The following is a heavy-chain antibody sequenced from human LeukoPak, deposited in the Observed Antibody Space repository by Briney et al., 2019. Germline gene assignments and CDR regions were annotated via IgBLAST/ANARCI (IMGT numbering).Heavy chain of an antibody. CDR2: ISAYNGNT. Sequence: ASVKVSCKASGYTFTSYDINWVRQATGQGLEWMGWISAYNGNTNYAQKLQGRVTMTTDTSTSTAYMELRSLRSGDTAVYYCARDLNPGSYGRYYYYYMDVWGKGTTVTVSS. CDR1: GYTFTSYD. D-gene: IGHD5-18*01. CDR3: ARDLNPGSYGRYYYYYMDV. J-gene: IGHJ6*03. V-gene: IGHV1-18*01.